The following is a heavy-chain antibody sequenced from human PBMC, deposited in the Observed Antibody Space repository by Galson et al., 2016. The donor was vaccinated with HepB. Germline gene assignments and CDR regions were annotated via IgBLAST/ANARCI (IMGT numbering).Heavy chain of an antibody. CDR2: ISGAGPS. CDR3: FRVPRYYADYSSGVGDC. V-gene: IGHV3-23*01. D-gene: IGHD4-17*01. Sequence: SLRLSCAASGFPFSSYAMSWVRQAPGKGLAWVSTISGAGPSSYAYPVKDRFTISRDNSKNTLDLQMDSLSVEDTALYFCFRVPRYYADYSSGVGDCWGQGTLLTVSS. CDR1: GFPFSSYA. J-gene: IGHJ4*02.